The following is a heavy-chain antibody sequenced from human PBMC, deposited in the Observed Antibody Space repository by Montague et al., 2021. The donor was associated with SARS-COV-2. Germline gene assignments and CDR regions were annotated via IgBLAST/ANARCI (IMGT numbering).Heavy chain of an antibody. CDR3: ARHARGEGYTSWFDP. D-gene: IGHD5-24*01. J-gene: IGHJ5*02. Sequence: SETLSLTCTVSGDSVSRESSYWSWIRQPPGKGLEWIGYIYYTRSRNYNSSLKSRLTISVDTSKNQFSLKLSSVTAADTAVYYCARHARGEGYTSWFDPWGQGTLVTVSS. CDR2: IYYTRSR. V-gene: IGHV4-61*01. CDR1: GDSVSRESSY.